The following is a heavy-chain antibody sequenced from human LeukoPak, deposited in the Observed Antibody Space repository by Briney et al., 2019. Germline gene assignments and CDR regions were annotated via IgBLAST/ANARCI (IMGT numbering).Heavy chain of an antibody. D-gene: IGHD2-2*01. Sequence: SETLSLTCAGSGGSISSGSYSWSWIRQPPGKGLEWVGHIFHSGITYYNPSLKSRGTISVDRSKNHFSLRLSSVTAADTAVYYCARGTAMADFDFWGQGTLVTVSS. J-gene: IGHJ4*02. CDR2: IFHSGIT. CDR3: ARGTAMADFDF. V-gene: IGHV4-30-2*01. CDR1: GGSISSGSYS.